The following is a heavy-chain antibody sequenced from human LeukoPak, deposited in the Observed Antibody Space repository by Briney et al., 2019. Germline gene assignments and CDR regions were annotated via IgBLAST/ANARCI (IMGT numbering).Heavy chain of an antibody. CDR3: ARHVRWLPPRPGKFDY. J-gene: IGHJ4*02. Sequence: SETLSLTCTVSGGSISSSSYYWGWIRQPPGKGLEWIGSIYYSGSTYYNPSLKSRVTSCLDTSKNHFSLTLSSVPAAETAVYYCARHVRWLPPRPGKFDYWGQGTLVTVSS. CDR2: IYYSGST. CDR1: GGSISSSSYY. D-gene: IGHD3-22*01. V-gene: IGHV4-39*01.